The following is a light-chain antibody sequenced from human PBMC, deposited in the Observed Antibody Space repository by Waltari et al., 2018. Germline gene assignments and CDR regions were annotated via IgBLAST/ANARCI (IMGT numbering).Light chain of an antibody. CDR2: YDD. J-gene: IGLJ1*01. CDR1: SSNIGNNA. CDR3: AAWDDSLNGHV. V-gene: IGLV1-36*01. Sequence: QSVLTQPPSVSEAPRQRVTISCSGSSSNIGNNAVNWYQQLPGKAPKLLIYYDDLLPPGVSDRFSGSKSGTSASLAISGLQSEDEADYYCAAWDDSLNGHVFGTGTKVTVL.